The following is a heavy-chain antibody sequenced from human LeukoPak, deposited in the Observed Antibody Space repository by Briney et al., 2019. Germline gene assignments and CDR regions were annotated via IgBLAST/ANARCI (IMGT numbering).Heavy chain of an antibody. CDR2: ISSSSSYI. J-gene: IGHJ4*02. D-gene: IGHD2-21*02. CDR3: AAHRSGDLFDY. V-gene: IGHV3-21*01. Sequence: GVSLRRSCAASGFTFSSYSMNWVRQAPGKGLEWVSSISSSSSYIYYADSVKGRFTISRDNAKNSLYLQMNSLRAEDTAVYYCAAHRSGDLFDYWGQGTLVTVSS. CDR1: GFTFSSYS.